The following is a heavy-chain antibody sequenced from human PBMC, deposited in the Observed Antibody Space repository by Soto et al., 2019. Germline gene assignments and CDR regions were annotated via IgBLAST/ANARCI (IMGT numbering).Heavy chain of an antibody. Sequence: QVQLVESGGGVVQPGRSLRLSCAASGFTFSSYGMHWVSQAPGKGLEWVAVIWYDGSNKYYADSVKGRFTTSRDNSKNTLYLQMNSLRAEETAVYYCARDPTGGILWYYGMYVWGQGTTVTVSS. D-gene: IGHD3-10*01. CDR3: ARDPTGGILWYYGMYV. V-gene: IGHV3-33*01. CDR1: GFTFSSYG. J-gene: IGHJ6*02. CDR2: IWYDGSNK.